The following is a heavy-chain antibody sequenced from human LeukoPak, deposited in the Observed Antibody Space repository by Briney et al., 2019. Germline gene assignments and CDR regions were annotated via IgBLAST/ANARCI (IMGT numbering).Heavy chain of an antibody. CDR3: ASRSSIWSGYQDTLYYFDS. CDR1: GGSISSYY. J-gene: IGHJ4*02. Sequence: SETLSLTCTVSGGSISSYYWSCIRQPPGKRLEWIGHIYYSGSTNYNPSLKSRVTISVDTSKNQFSLKLSSVTAADTAVYYCASRSSIWSGYQDTLYYFDSWGQGTLVTVSS. CDR2: IYYSGST. V-gene: IGHV4-59*01. D-gene: IGHD3-3*01.